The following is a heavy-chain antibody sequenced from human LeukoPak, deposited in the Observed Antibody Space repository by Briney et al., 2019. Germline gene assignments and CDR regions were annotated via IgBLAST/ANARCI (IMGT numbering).Heavy chain of an antibody. V-gene: IGHV1-69*13. CDR2: TIPIFGTT. CDR3: ARVSGLGYYYDSSGHYQFDP. Sequence: ASVRVSCKASGGSFSGHAFTWVRKAPGQGLEWMGGTIPIFGTTNYAQKFQGRVTITADESTRTVYMELSSLRFEDTAVYYCARVSGLGYYYDSSGHYQFDPWGRGTLIIVSS. D-gene: IGHD3-22*01. J-gene: IGHJ5*02. CDR1: GGSFSGHA.